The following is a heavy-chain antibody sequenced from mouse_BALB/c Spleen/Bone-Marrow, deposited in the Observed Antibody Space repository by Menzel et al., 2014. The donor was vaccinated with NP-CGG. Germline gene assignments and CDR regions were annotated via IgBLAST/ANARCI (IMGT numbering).Heavy chain of an antibody. Sequence: EVQLVESGAGLVQPGGSLRLSCATSGFTFTDYYMSWVRQPPGKALEWLGFIRNKANGYTTEYSASVKGRFTISRDNSQSILYLQMNTLRAEDSATYYCARGGNDLDYWGQGTTLTVSS. J-gene: IGHJ2*01. V-gene: IGHV7-3*02. CDR3: ARGGNDLDY. CDR2: IRNKANGYTT. D-gene: IGHD2-3*01. CDR1: GFTFTDYY.